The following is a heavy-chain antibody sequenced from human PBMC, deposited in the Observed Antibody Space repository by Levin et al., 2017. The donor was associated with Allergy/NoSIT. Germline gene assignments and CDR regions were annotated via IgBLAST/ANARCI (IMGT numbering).Heavy chain of an antibody. D-gene: IGHD3-22*01. Sequence: LSLTCAASGFTFSDYYMSWIRQAPGKGLEWVSYISSSGSTIYYADSVKGRFTISRDNAKNSLYLQMNSLRAEDTAVYYCARGLEGWLLQPHFRYWGQGTLVTVSS. CDR3: ARGLEGWLLQPHFRY. V-gene: IGHV3-11*01. CDR1: GFTFSDYY. CDR2: ISSSGSTI. J-gene: IGHJ4*02.